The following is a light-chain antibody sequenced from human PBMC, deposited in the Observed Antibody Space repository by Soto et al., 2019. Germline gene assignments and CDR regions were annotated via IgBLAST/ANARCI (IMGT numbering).Light chain of an antibody. CDR2: EVN. V-gene: IGLV2-14*02. CDR3: ASFRSGTILV. CDR1: SSDVGNYNL. J-gene: IGLJ6*01. Sequence: QSALTQPASVSGSPGQSITISCTGTSSDVGNYNLVSWYQQYPGKAPKLMIYEVNNRPSGVSKRFSGSKAGNTASLTISGLLDDDEADYFCASFRSGTILVFGSGTKLTVL.